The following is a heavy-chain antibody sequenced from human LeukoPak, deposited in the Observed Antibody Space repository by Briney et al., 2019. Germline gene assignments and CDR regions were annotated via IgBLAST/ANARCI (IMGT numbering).Heavy chain of an antibody. CDR2: IRSKAYGGTA. Sequence: PGRSLRLSCITSGFTFGNYGMSWFRQAPGKGLEWVSFIRSKAYGGTADYATSVKGRFTISRDDSKSIDYLQMNSLKTEDTAVYYCVRDRRGYSDGYFDYWGQGALVTVSS. D-gene: IGHD5-18*01. V-gene: IGHV3-49*03. CDR3: VRDRRGYSDGYFDY. J-gene: IGHJ4*02. CDR1: GFTFGNYG.